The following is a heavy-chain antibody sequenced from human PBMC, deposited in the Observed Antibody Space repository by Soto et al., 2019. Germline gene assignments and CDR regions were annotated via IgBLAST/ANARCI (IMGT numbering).Heavy chain of an antibody. J-gene: IGHJ6*02. Sequence: GGSLRLSCTASGFTFSIYSMNWVRQAPGKGLECISYISSTSSTIYYADSVKGRFTISRDNAKNSLYLQMNSLRAEDTAVYYCATYYGSGSYFPDHYYYGMDVWGQGTTVTVSS. V-gene: IGHV3-48*01. CDR1: GFTFSIYS. CDR3: ATYYGSGSYFPDHYYYGMDV. D-gene: IGHD3-10*01. CDR2: ISSTSSTI.